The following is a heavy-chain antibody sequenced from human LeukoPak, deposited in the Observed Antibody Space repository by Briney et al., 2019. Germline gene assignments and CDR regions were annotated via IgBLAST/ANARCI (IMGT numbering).Heavy chain of an antibody. J-gene: IGHJ6*02. V-gene: IGHV3-23*01. CDR1: GFTFSSYA. D-gene: IGHD3-3*01. Sequence: PGGSLRLSCAASGFTFSSYAMSWVRQAPGKGLEWVSAISGSGGSTYYADSVKGRFTISRDNSKNTPYLQMNSLRAEDTAVYYCAKDIGDLRSGYPDYYYYGMDVWGQGTTVTVSS. CDR2: ISGSGGST. CDR3: AKDIGDLRSGYPDYYYYGMDV.